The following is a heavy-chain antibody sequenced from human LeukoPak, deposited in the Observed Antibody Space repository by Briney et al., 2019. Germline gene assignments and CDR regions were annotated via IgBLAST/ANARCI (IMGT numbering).Heavy chain of an antibody. Sequence: GRSLGLSCAASGFTFSSYGMHWVRQAPGKGLEWVAVIWYDGSNKYYADSVKGRFTISRDNSKNTLYLQMNSLRAEDTAVYYCARDRGASIVATIFDYWGQGTLVTVSS. D-gene: IGHD5-12*01. CDR1: GFTFSSYG. CDR3: ARDRGASIVATIFDY. J-gene: IGHJ4*02. V-gene: IGHV3-33*01. CDR2: IWYDGSNK.